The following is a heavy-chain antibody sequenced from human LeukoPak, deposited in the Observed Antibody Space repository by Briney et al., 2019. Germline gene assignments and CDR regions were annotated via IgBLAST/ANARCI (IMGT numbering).Heavy chain of an antibody. CDR1: GYTFSSYG. CDR3: AKDPQF. Sequence: GGSLRLSCAASGYTFSSYGMRWVRQAPGKGLEWVAVIWYDGSNKNHADSVKGRFTTSRDNSKNTLYLQMNSLRAEDTAVYYCAKDPQFWGQGTLVTVSS. CDR2: IWYDGSNK. V-gene: IGHV3-33*06. J-gene: IGHJ1*01.